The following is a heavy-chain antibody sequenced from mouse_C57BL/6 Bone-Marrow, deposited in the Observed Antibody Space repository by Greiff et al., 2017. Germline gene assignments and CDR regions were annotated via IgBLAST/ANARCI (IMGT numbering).Heavy chain of an antibody. J-gene: IGHJ2*01. V-gene: IGHV5-4*01. Sequence: EVQVVESGGGLVKPGGSLKLSCAASGFTFSSYAMSWVRQTPEKRLEWVATISDGGSYTYYPDNVKGRFTISRDNAKNNLYLQMSHLKSEDTAMYYCERITTVVAPFDYWGQGTTLTVSS. D-gene: IGHD1-1*01. CDR1: GFTFSSYA. CDR2: ISDGGSYT. CDR3: ERITTVVAPFDY.